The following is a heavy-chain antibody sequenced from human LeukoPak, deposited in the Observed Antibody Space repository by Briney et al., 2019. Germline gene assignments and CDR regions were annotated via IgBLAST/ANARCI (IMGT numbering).Heavy chain of an antibody. CDR3: ASSDWSNDAFDI. D-gene: IGHD6-19*01. Sequence: ASVKVPCKASGYTFTRHYIHWGRHAPGQRLGWMGWFNPNSGGTNYAQRFQGRVTMTRDTSISIAYMEVSSLRSDDTAIYYCASSDWSNDAFDIWGQGTMVTVSP. CDR2: FNPNSGGT. V-gene: IGHV1-2*02. CDR1: GYTFTRHY. J-gene: IGHJ3*02.